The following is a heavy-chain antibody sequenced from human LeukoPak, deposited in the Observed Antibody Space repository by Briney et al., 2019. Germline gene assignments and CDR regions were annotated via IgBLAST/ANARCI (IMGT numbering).Heavy chain of an antibody. V-gene: IGHV3-23*01. J-gene: IGHJ5*02. CDR2: ISDSGSGGNT. CDR1: GFTFSSYA. D-gene: IGHD4-17*01. CDR3: ANPPTVTTIRFDP. Sequence: GGSLRLSCAASGFTFSSYAMSWVRQAPGKGLEWVSTISDSGSGGNTYYADSVKGRFTISRDNSKNTLYLQMNSLRAEDTAVYYCANPPTVTTIRFDPWGQGTLVTVSS.